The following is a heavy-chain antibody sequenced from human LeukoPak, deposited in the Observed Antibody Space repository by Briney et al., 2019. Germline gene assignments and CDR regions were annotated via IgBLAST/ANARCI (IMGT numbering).Heavy chain of an antibody. V-gene: IGHV1-8*01. J-gene: IGHJ4*02. CDR3: VRTPPNWGADY. D-gene: IGHD7-27*01. CDR2: MSPNSGNT. CDR1: GYTFTSYD. Sequence: GASVKVSCKASGYTFTSYDINWVRQATGQGLEWMGWMSPNSGNTGYAQKIQGRVTMTRNTAISTAYMELSSLRSEDTAVYYCVRTPPNWGADYWGQGTLVTVSS.